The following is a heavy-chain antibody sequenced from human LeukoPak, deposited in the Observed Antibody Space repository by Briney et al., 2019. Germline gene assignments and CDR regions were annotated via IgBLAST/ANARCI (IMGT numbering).Heavy chain of an antibody. Sequence: PGGSLRLSCAASGLTFSTAWMSWVRQAPGKGPEWVGRIKSKRDGWTTDYGAPVKDRFTMSRDDSRNTLYLQMNSLKIEDTATYYCTTDRNWFDPWGQGTLVTVSS. V-gene: IGHV3-15*01. CDR2: IKSKRDGWTT. J-gene: IGHJ5*02. CDR1: GLTFSTAW. CDR3: TTDRNWFDP.